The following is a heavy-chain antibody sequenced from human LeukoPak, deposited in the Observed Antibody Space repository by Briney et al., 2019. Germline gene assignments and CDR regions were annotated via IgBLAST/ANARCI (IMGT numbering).Heavy chain of an antibody. CDR2: IYYSGIT. CDR1: GGSISSSSYY. Sequence: SETLSLSCTLPGGSISSSSYYWGWIRQPPGKGLEWIGSIYYSGITYYNPSLKSRVTISVDTSKNQFSLKLSSVTAADTAVYYCARAGVGHAFDIWGQGTMVTVPS. V-gene: IGHV4-39*07. CDR3: ARAGVGHAFDI. D-gene: IGHD7-27*01. J-gene: IGHJ3*02.